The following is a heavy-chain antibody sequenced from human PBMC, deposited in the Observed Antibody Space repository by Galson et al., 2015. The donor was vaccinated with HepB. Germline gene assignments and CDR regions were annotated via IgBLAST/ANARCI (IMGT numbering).Heavy chain of an antibody. CDR2: INPNSGGT. J-gene: IGHJ4*02. V-gene: IGHV1-2*02. CDR3: ARDADTIFGVGIFDY. D-gene: IGHD3-3*01. CDR1: GYTFTGYY. Sequence: SVKVSCKASGYTFTGYYMHWVRQAPGQGLEWMGWINPNSGGTNYAQKFQGRVTMTRDTSISTAYMELSRLRSDDTAVYYCARDADTIFGVGIFDYWGQGTLVTVSS.